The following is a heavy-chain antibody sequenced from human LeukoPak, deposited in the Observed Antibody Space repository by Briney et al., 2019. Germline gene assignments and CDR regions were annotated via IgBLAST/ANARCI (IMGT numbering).Heavy chain of an antibody. D-gene: IGHD6-19*01. J-gene: IGHJ3*02. CDR3: AKDRSIAVASSDAFDI. Sequence: GRSLRLSCAASGFTFSSYGMHWVRQAPGKGLEWVAVISYDGSNKYYADSVKGRFTISRDNSKNTLYLQMNSLRAEDTAVYYCAKDRSIAVASSDAFDIWGQGTMVTVSS. V-gene: IGHV3-30*18. CDR1: GFTFSSYG. CDR2: ISYDGSNK.